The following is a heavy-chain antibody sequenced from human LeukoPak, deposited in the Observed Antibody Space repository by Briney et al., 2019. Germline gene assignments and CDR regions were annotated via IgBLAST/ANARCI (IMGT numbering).Heavy chain of an antibody. D-gene: IGHD2-15*01. J-gene: IGHJ1*01. CDR1: GGSLSSFA. CDR3: ARVMVVAGNGGYFLY. Sequence: SVKVSCKASGGSLSSFALNWVRQTPGQGLEWMGGNIPIFGSTNYAQKFQVRVTITADESTNTAYMELNSLRSEDTGVYYCARVMVVAGNGGYFLYWGQGTLVTVSS. CDR2: NIPIFGST. V-gene: IGHV1-69*01.